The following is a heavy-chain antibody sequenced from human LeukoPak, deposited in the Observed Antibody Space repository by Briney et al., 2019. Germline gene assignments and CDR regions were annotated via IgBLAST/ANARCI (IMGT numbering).Heavy chain of an antibody. CDR3: ARRYKWKAFDL. CDR1: GFTFSSYA. V-gene: IGHV3-23*01. Sequence: GGSLRLSCAASGFTFSSYAMSWVRQAPGKGLEGGSAISGSGGSTYYADSVKGRFTISRDNSKNTLYLQMHSLRAEDTAVYYCARRYKWKAFDLWGRGTLVTVSS. CDR2: ISGSGGST. D-gene: IGHD1-20*01. J-gene: IGHJ2*01.